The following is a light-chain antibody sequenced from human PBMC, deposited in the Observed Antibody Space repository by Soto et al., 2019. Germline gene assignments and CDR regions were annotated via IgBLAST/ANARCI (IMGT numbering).Light chain of an antibody. CDR2: GTS. V-gene: IGKV3-20*01. CDR1: QSVSSTY. J-gene: IGKJ5*01. Sequence: IGLSLSPATVSLSQGERATLSCRASQSVSSTYLGWYQQQPGQPPRLLMSGTSNRATGTPDRFSGSGSGTDFTLTISRLEPEDFAVYYCQQYGSPPITFGQGTRLETK. CDR3: QQYGSPPIT.